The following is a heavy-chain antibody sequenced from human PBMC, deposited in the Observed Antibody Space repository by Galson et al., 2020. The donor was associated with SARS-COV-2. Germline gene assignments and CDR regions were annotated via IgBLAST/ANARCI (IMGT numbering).Heavy chain of an antibody. CDR2: ISDDGRNT. CDR3: AKVSPAYTAQGTSSWEGDYFDS. V-gene: IGHV3-30*18. Sequence: GGSLRLSCAASGFRFSHHGMHWVRQDPGKGLEWVAVISDDGRNTYYADSVRGRFTISRDNSKNNLYLQMNRLRGDDTAVYYCAKVSPAYTAQGTSSWEGDYFDSWGRGTLVTVSS. D-gene: IGHD6-13*01. J-gene: IGHJ4*02. CDR1: GFRFSHHG.